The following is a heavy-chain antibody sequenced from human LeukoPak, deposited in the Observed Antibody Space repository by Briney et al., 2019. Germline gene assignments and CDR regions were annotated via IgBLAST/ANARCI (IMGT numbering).Heavy chain of an antibody. CDR3: ARDYPYYYDSSGYYSFDY. J-gene: IGHJ4*02. CDR2: IYSGGST. D-gene: IGHD3-22*01. V-gene: IGHV3-66*01. CDR1: GFTFSTNY. Sequence: GGSLGLSCAASGFTFSTNYMSWVRQAPGKGLEWVSVIYSGGSTYYADSVKGRFTISRDNSKNTLYLQMNSLRAEDTAVYYCARDYPYYYDSSGYYSFDYWGQGTLVTVSS.